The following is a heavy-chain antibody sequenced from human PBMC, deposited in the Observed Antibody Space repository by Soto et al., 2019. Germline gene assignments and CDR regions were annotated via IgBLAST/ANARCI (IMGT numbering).Heavy chain of an antibody. D-gene: IGHD3-22*01. CDR3: ARALVTDYNSRDYHYYFAMDV. V-gene: IGHV4-31*02. Sequence: SETLSLTCVVSGGTVSGDDLYWSWIRHLPGKGLEWIANVYHTGTTYYNPSLKSRVSMSVDTSQNQFSLILASVTAADTAVYYCARALVTDYNSRDYHYYFAMDVWGQGTSVTVSS. CDR2: VYHTGTT. J-gene: IGHJ6*02. CDR1: GGTVSGDDLY.